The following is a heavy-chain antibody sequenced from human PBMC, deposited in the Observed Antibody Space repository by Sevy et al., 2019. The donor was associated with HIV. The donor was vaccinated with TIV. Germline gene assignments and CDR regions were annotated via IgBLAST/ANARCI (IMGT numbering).Heavy chain of an antibody. CDR2: IWSDGAYQ. V-gene: IGHV3-33*01. D-gene: IGHD3-22*01. CDR1: GFTFSAYA. J-gene: IGHJ4*02. Sequence: GGSLRLSCTTSGFTFSAYAMHWVRQAPGKGLEWVAIIWSDGAYQYHGDSVKGRFTISRDNSKNTLYLQMNSLRVEETAVYYCARGGYYYDNAAYYAFDSWGQGTLVTVSS. CDR3: ARGGYYYDNAAYYAFDS.